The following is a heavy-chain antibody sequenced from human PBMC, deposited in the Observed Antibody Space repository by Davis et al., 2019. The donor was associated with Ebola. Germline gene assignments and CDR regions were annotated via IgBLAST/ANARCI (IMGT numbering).Heavy chain of an antibody. Sequence: MPSETLSLTCTVSGDSLASGDYYWSWIRQPPGKGLEWIGEINHSGSTNYNPSLKSRVTISVDTSKNQFSLKLSSVTAADTAVYYCARRKALYSNYGGWGQGTLVTVSS. J-gene: IGHJ4*02. CDR3: ARRKALYSNYGG. CDR2: INHSGST. D-gene: IGHD4-11*01. V-gene: IGHV4-34*01. CDR1: GDSLASGDYY.